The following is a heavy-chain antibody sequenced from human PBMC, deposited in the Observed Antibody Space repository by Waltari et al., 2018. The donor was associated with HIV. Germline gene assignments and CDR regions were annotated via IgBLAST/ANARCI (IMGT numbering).Heavy chain of an antibody. D-gene: IGHD1-26*01. CDR2: ITSSSSNT. V-gene: IGHV3-23*01. Sequence: EVQLLESGGRLVQPGEYLRLSCAASGFTFSTRAMSWIRQAPGKGLEWVSSITSSSSNTYYADSVKGRFTISRDNSKNTLFLQMNSLRAEDTAIYYCARDNSGTYYGQGTLVTVSS. J-gene: IGHJ4*02. CDR3: ARDNSGTY. CDR1: GFTFSTRA.